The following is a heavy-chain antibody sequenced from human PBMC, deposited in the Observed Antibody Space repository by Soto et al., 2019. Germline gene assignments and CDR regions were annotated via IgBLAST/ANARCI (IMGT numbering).Heavy chain of an antibody. J-gene: IGHJ4*02. V-gene: IGHV4-39*01. Sequence: SETLSLTCTVSGGSISSSSYYWGWIRRPPGKGLEWIGSIYYSGSTYYNPSLKSRVTISVDTSKNQFSLKLSSVTAADTAVYYCARHPDTYYDILTGYYPNYWGRGTLVTVSS. D-gene: IGHD3-9*01. CDR2: IYYSGST. CDR1: GGSISSSSYY. CDR3: ARHPDTYYDILTGYYPNY.